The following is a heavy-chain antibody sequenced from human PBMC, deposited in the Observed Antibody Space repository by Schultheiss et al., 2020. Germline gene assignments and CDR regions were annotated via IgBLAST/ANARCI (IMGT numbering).Heavy chain of an antibody. CDR2: IYYSGST. CDR3: ARDSSYLGLDY. V-gene: IGHV4-59*01. Sequence: SQTLSLTCTVSGGSISSYYWSWIRQPPGKGLEWIGYIYYSGSTNYNPSLKSRVTISVDTSKNQFSLKLSSVTAADTAVYYCARDSSYLGLDYWGQGTLVTVSS. CDR1: GGSISSYY. J-gene: IGHJ4*02. D-gene: IGHD1-26*01.